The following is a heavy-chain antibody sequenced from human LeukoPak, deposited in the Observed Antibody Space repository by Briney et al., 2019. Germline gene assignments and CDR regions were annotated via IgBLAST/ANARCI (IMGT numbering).Heavy chain of an antibody. CDR2: IYWNDDK. D-gene: IGHD3-9*01. Sequence: SGPTLVKPTQTLTLTCTFSGFSLSTSGVGVGWIRQPPGKALEWLALIYWNDDKHYSPSLRTRLTITKDTSKNQVVLTMTNMDPVDTATYYCARTYYDILTGYYSPDAFDIWGQGTMVTVSS. V-gene: IGHV2-5*01. J-gene: IGHJ3*02. CDR1: GFSLSTSGVG. CDR3: ARTYYDILTGYYSPDAFDI.